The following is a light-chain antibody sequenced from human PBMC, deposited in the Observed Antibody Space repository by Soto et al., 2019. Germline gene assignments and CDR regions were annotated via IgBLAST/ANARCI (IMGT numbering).Light chain of an antibody. CDR3: LQHHSYPQT. CDR1: QGIKND. J-gene: IGKJ1*01. CDR2: AVS. Sequence: DIQMTQSPSSLSAAVGDGVTITCRASQGIKNDLAWYQQKPGKAPKRLIYAVSSLQSEVPSRFSGSGSGTEFTLTISSLQPEDVATYYCLQHHSYPQTFGQGTKVEI. V-gene: IGKV1-17*01.